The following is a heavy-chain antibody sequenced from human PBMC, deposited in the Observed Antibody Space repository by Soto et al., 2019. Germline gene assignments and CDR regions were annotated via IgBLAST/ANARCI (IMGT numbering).Heavy chain of an antibody. CDR2: IGADADTT. D-gene: IGHD2-15*01. J-gene: IGHJ4*02. V-gene: IGHV3-23*01. CDR1: GFTFSSYP. Sequence: GGSLRLSCAASGFTFSSYPMSWVRQAPGKGLEWVSAIGADADTTYYADSVKGRFTISRDNYKNTLYLQMNSLRADDTAVYYCAKYVTPCSGGSCYRNFDYWGQGTLVNVSS. CDR3: AKYVTPCSGGSCYRNFDY.